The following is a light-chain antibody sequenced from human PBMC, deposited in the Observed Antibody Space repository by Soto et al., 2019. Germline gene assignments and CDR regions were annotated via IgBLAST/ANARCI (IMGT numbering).Light chain of an antibody. J-gene: IGKJ1*01. V-gene: IGKV1-39*01. CDR3: QQSYSTPRGT. CDR2: AAS. CDR1: QSISSY. Sequence: DIQMTQSPSSLSASVGDRVTITCRASQSISSYLNWYQQKPGIAPKLLIYAASSLQSGVPSRFSGSGSGTDFTLTISSLQPEDFATYYCQQSYSTPRGTFGQGTKVDIK.